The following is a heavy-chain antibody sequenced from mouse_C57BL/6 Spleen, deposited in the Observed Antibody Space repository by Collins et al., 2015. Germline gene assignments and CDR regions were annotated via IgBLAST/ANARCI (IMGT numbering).Heavy chain of an antibody. CDR2: IYPGSGST. CDR3: ARRNYDYGSSFDY. CDR1: GYTFTSYW. Sequence: QVQLQQPGAELVKPGASVKMSCEASGYTFTSYWITWVKQRPGQGLEWIGDIYPGSGSTNYNEKFKSKATLTVDTSSSTAYMQLSSLTSEDSAVYYCARRNYDYGSSFDYWGQGTTLTVSS. V-gene: IGHV1-55*01. D-gene: IGHD1-1*01. J-gene: IGHJ2*01.